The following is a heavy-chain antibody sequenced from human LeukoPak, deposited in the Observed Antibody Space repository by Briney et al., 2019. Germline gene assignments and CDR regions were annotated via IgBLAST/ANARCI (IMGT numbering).Heavy chain of an antibody. CDR1: GFTFSSYG. Sequence: GGSLRLSCAASGFTFSSYGMHWVRQAPGKGLEWVAVISYDGSNKYYADSVKGRFTISRDNFKNTLYLQMNSLRAEDTAVYYCAKVRDYDSSGYSDYWGQGNLVTVSS. CDR3: AKVRDYDSSGYSDY. CDR2: ISYDGSNK. V-gene: IGHV3-30*18. J-gene: IGHJ4*02. D-gene: IGHD3-22*01.